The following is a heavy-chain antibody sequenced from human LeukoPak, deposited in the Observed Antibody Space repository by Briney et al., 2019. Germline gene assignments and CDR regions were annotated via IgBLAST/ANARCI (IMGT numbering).Heavy chain of an antibody. CDR2: IIPILGIA. D-gene: IGHD6-19*01. CDR3: ARRTEWLALDAFDI. CDR1: GGTFSSYA. V-gene: IGHV1-69*04. J-gene: IGHJ3*02. Sequence: GASLKVSCKASGGTFSSYAISWVRQAPGQGLEWMGRIIPILGIANYAQKFQGRVTITADKSTSTAYMELSSLRSEDTAVYYCARRTEWLALDAFDIWGQGTMVTVSS.